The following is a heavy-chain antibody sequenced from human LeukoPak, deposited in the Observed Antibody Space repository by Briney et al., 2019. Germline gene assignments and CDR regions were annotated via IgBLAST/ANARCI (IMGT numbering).Heavy chain of an antibody. J-gene: IGHJ4*02. D-gene: IGHD6-19*01. Sequence: ASVKVSCKASGYTFTGYYMHWVRQAPGQGLEWMGWINPNSGGTSYAQKFQGRVTMTRDTSISTAYMELSRLRSDDTAVYYCARDATEIAVAGNFDYWGQGTLVTVSS. CDR2: INPNSGGT. CDR3: ARDATEIAVAGNFDY. CDR1: GYTFTGYY. V-gene: IGHV1-2*02.